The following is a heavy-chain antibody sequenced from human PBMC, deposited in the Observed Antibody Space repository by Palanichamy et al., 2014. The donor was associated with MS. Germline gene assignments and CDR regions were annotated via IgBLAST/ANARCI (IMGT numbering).Heavy chain of an antibody. CDR3: ARDIGPVPGDYYYGLDV. CDR1: GYTFSSYG. J-gene: IGHJ6*02. D-gene: IGHD3-10*01. Sequence: QVQLVQSGAEVKEPGASVRVSCKASGYTFSSYGISWARQAPGQGLEWMGWISTYNGNTKYAQKFQDRVTMTTDTSTTTAHMGLRSLRSDDSAVYFCARDIGPVPGDYYYGLDVWGQGTTVTVSS. V-gene: IGHV1-18*04. CDR2: ISTYNGNT.